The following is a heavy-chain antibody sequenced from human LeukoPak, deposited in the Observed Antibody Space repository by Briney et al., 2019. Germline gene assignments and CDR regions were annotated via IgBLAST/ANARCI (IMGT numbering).Heavy chain of an antibody. V-gene: IGHV3-23*01. CDR1: GFTFSSYA. J-gene: IGHJ5*02. Sequence: PGGSLRLSCAASGFTFSSYAMSWVRQAPGKGLEWVSAISGSGGGTYYADSVKGRFTISRDNSKNTLYLQMNSLRAEDTAVYYCAKGAYSSSWGDWFDPWGQGTLVTVSS. D-gene: IGHD6-13*01. CDR3: AKGAYSSSWGDWFDP. CDR2: ISGSGGGT.